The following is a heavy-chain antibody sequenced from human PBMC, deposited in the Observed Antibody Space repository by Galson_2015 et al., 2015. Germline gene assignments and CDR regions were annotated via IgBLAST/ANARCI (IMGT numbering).Heavy chain of an antibody. Sequence: SVKVSCKASGYIFSNYAMHWVRQAPGQSLEWMGWINSGNGNTKYSQKFQGRVTITRDASASTAYMELSSLGSEDTAVYYCARNGISMVRGILTTYNWFDPWAQGSLVPVS. D-gene: IGHD3-10*01. J-gene: IGHJ5*02. CDR2: INSGNGNT. CDR1: GYIFSNYA. V-gene: IGHV1-3*01. CDR3: ARNGISMVRGILTTYNWFDP.